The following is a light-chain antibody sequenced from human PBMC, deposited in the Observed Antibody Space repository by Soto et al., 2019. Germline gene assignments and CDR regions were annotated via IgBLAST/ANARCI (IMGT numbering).Light chain of an antibody. CDR3: QQRGDWPLT. J-gene: IGKJ4*01. CDR2: DAT. V-gene: IGKV3-11*01. Sequence: EIVLTQSPATLSLSPGERATLSCRASQSVSRYLAWYQQRPGQAPRLLIYDATIRATAIPSRFSGRGSGVDFTLTISSLEPEDFALYYCQQRGDWPLTFGGGTKVEIK. CDR1: QSVSRY.